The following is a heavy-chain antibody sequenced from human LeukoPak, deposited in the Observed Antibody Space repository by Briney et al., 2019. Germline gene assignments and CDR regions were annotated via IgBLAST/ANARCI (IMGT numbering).Heavy chain of an antibody. D-gene: IGHD4-17*01. V-gene: IGHV5-51*01. J-gene: IGHJ3*02. CDR2: IYPGDSDT. CDR3: ARRGDYVTGRAFDI. Sequence: GESLKISCQGSGYSFTNYWIGWVRQVPGKGLEWMGVIYPGDSDTRYSPSFQGQVTISADKSINTAYLQWSSLKASDTAIYYCARRGDYVTGRAFDIWGQGTMVTVSS. CDR1: GYSFTNYW.